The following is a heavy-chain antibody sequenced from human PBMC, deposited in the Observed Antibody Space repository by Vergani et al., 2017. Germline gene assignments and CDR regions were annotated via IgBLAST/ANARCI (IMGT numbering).Heavy chain of an antibody. CDR1: GGSISSSSYY. CDR3: VVDGYSSGRPFDY. D-gene: IGHD6-19*01. V-gene: IGHV4-39*01. Sequence: QLQLQESCPGLVKPSETLSLTCTVAGGSISSSSYYWGWIRQPPGKGLEWIGSICYSGSTYYNPSLKSRVTISVDTSKNQFSLKLSSVTAADTAVYYCVVDGYSSGRPFDYWGQGTLVTVSS. CDR2: ICYSGST. J-gene: IGHJ4*02.